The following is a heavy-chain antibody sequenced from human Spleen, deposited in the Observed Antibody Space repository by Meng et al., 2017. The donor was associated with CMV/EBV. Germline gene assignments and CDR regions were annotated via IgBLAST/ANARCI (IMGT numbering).Heavy chain of an antibody. CDR2: ISAYNVNT. V-gene: IGHV1-18*01. CDR1: GYSFTSYG. D-gene: IGHD1-7*01. J-gene: IGHJ6*02. Sequence: ASVKVSCKTSGYSFTSYGISWVRQAPGQGLEWMGWISAYNVNTKYAQKFQGRVTMTIETSTSTAYMELRSLRSDDTAVYYCARDGISGTTWPPRFYYYGMDVWGQGTTVTVSS. CDR3: ARDGISGTTWPPRFYYYGMDV.